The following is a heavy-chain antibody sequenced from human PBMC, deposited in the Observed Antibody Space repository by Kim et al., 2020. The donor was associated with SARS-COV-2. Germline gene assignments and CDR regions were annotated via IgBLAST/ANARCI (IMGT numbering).Heavy chain of an antibody. CDR2: INSDGSST. CDR3: ARVPRDSSGYYH. CDR1: GFTFSSYW. V-gene: IGHV3-74*01. J-gene: IGHJ5*02. Sequence: GGSLRLSCAASGFTFSSYWMHWVRQAPGKGLVWVSRINSDGSSTSYADSVKGRFTISRDNAKNTLYLQMNSLRAEDTAVYYCARVPRDSSGYYHWGQGTLVTVSS. D-gene: IGHD3-22*01.